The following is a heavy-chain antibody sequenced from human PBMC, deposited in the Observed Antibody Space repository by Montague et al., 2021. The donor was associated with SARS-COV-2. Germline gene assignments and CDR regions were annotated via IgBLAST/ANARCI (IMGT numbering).Heavy chain of an antibody. Sequence: PALVKPTQTLTLTCTLSGFSLSTSGMRASWIRQPPGKALEWLARIDWDDDKFYSTSLKTRLTISKDTSKNQVVLTMTNMDPVDTATYYCARSYYDILTNYYDAFDIWGQGPMVTVSS. V-gene: IGHV2-70*04. D-gene: IGHD3-9*01. J-gene: IGHJ3*02. CDR2: IDWDDDK. CDR3: ARSYYDILTNYYDAFDI. CDR1: GFSLSTSGMR.